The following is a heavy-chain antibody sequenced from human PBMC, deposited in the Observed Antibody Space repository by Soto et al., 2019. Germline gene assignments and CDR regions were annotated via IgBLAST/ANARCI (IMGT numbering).Heavy chain of an antibody. D-gene: IGHD6-19*01. V-gene: IGHV1-3*04. Sequence: QVQVVQSGAEVKKPGASVRLSCKTSGYSFTSCALHWVRQAPGQGFEWMGWINTDSGTTKYSQKFQGRVTITRDASASTAYMELRSLSSEDTTIYYCVRDRAVDWYLDLWGRGTLVTVSS. CDR2: INTDSGTT. CDR1: GYSFTSCA. J-gene: IGHJ2*01. CDR3: VRDRAVDWYLDL.